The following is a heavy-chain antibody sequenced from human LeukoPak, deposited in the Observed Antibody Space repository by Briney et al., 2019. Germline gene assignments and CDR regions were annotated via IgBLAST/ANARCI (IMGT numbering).Heavy chain of an antibody. Sequence: NPSETLSLTCAVYGGSFSGYYWSWIRQPPGKGLEWIGEINHSGSTNYNPSLKSRVTISVDTSKNQFSLKLSSVTAADTAVYYCARTRTYYYGSGSYRWFDPWGRGTLVTVSS. V-gene: IGHV4-34*01. D-gene: IGHD3-10*01. CDR1: GGSFSGYY. J-gene: IGHJ5*02. CDR3: ARTRTYYYGSGSYRWFDP. CDR2: INHSGST.